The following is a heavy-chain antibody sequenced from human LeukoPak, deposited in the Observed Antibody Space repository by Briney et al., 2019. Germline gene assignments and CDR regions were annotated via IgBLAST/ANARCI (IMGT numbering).Heavy chain of an antibody. CDR1: GFTFSSYW. CDR2: IKQDGSEK. CDR3: ARDLNWETY. Sequence: QSGGSLRLSCAVSGFTFSSYWMSWVRQAPGKGLEWVANIKQDGSEKYYVDSVKGRFTISRDNAKNSLYLQMNSLRVEDTAVYYCARDLNWETYWGQGTLVSVSS. V-gene: IGHV3-7*01. J-gene: IGHJ4*02. D-gene: IGHD7-27*01.